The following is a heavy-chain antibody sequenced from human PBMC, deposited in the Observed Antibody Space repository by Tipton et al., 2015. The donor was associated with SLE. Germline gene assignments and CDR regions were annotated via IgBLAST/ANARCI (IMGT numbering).Heavy chain of an antibody. J-gene: IGHJ6*03. CDR1: GGSISSYY. CDR2: IYYSGNT. Sequence: TLSLTCTVSGGSISSYYWSWIRQHPGKGLEWIGHIYYSGNTHYNSSLKSRLTISVDTSKNQFSLKLTSVTPADTAVYYCTHSTDYYYMDVWGEGTTVTVSS. CDR3: THSTDYYYMDV. D-gene: IGHD5-18*01. V-gene: IGHV4-59*06.